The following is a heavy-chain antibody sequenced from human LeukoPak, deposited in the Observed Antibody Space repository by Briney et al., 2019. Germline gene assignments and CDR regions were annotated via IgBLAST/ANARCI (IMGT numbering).Heavy chain of an antibody. D-gene: IGHD4-17*01. CDR1: GGSISCSSYY. CDR3: ARYTVTTNYYFDY. CDR2: IYYSGST. Sequence: SETLSLTCTVSGGSISCSSYYWGWIRQPPGKGLEWIGSIYYSGSTYYNPSLKSRVTISVDTSKNQFSLKLSSVTAADTAVYYCARYTVTTNYYFDYWGQGTLVTVSS. J-gene: IGHJ4*02. V-gene: IGHV4-39*07.